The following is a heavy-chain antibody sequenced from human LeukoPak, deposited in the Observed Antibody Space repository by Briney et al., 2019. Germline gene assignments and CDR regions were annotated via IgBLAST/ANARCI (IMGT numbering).Heavy chain of an antibody. V-gene: IGHV3-23*01. J-gene: IGHJ4*02. Sequence: PGGSLRLSCAASGFTFSSCAMTWVRQAPGKGLEWVASITGDGTRTYYTDSVKGRFTISRDNSKNTLYLQMNSLRAYETAIYYCASRPRADMGPLDYWGQGTLVTVST. CDR1: GFTFSSCA. CDR3: ASRPRADMGPLDY. CDR2: ITGDGTRT. D-gene: IGHD1-14*01.